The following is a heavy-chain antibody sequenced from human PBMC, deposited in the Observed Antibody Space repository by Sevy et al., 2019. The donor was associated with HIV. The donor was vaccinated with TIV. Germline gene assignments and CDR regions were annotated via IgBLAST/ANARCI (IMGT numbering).Heavy chain of an antibody. J-gene: IGHJ4*02. CDR1: GYTFSNHY. D-gene: IGHD6-19*01. CDR2: INPSGGST. Sequence: ASVKVSCKTFGYTFSNHYIHWVRQAPGHGLEWMGVINPSGGSTNYAHRFQGRVTMTRDPSTSTFYMDLISLRSEDTAVYYCARDRYASGDFDYWGQGTLVTVSS. V-gene: IGHV1-46*01. CDR3: ARDRYASGDFDY.